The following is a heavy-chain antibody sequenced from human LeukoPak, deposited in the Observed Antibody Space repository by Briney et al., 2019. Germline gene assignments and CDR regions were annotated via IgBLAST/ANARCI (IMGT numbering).Heavy chain of an antibody. CDR3: ARGRGSYFDY. J-gene: IGHJ4*02. V-gene: IGHV3-21*01. Sequence: GGSLRLSCAGSGFTFSSYSMNWVRQAPGKGLEWVSSISSSSSYIYYADSVKGRFTISRDNAKNSLYLRMNSLRAEDTAVYYCARGRGSYFDYWGQGTLVTVSS. CDR2: ISSSSSYI. CDR1: GFTFSSYS. D-gene: IGHD1-26*01.